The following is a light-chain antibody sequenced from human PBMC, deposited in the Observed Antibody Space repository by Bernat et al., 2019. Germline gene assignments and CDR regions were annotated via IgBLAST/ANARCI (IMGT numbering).Light chain of an antibody. CDR2: EVS. CDR1: SSDVGGYNH. J-gene: IGLJ3*02. V-gene: IGLV2-8*01. CDR3: ASHGGLNNFWV. Sequence: QSVLTQPPSTAGSPGQSVTISCTGTSSDVGGYNHVSWYQQLPGKVPKLMIYEVSQRPSGVPDRFSGSKSGNTASLTVSGLQSEDEAEYFCASHGGLNNFWVFGGGTKLTVL.